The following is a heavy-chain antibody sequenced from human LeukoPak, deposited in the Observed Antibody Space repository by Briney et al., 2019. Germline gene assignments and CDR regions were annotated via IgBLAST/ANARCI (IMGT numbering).Heavy chain of an antibody. CDR2: INPSGGST. J-gene: IGHJ4*02. CDR3: ARERGGYYYDSSGYSLGF. V-gene: IGHV1-46*01. Sequence: GASVKVSCKASGYTFTSYYMHWVRQAPGQGLEWVGIINPSGGSTSYAQKFQGRVTMTRDTSTSTVYMELSSLRSEDTAVYYCARERGGYYYDSSGYSLGFWGQGTLVTVSS. D-gene: IGHD3-22*01. CDR1: GYTFTSYY.